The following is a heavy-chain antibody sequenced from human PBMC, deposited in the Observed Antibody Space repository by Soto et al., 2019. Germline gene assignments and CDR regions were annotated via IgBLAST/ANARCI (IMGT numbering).Heavy chain of an antibody. CDR3: ARECLTVTIGLYYYYGMDV. CDR1: GGSSSSSSNY. J-gene: IGHJ6*02. D-gene: IGHD1-7*01. Sequence: PSETRSLTCPVSGGSSSSSSNYWCWIRQPTGKGLEWNGSIYSSGRTHYNPSLKSRVTISVDTSKNQFSLKLSSVTAADTAVYYCARECLTVTIGLYYYYGMDVWGQGTTVTVSS. V-gene: IGHV4-39*07. CDR2: IYSSGRT.